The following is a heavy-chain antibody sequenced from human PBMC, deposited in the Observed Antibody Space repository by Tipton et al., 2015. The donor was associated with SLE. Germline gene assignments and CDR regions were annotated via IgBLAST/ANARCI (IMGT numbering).Heavy chain of an antibody. D-gene: IGHD2-2*02. J-gene: IGHJ3*02. CDR2: IYYSGST. CDR1: GYSISSGYY. CDR3: ARGPYCSSTSCYTAAAFDI. V-gene: IGHV4-61*01. Sequence: TLSLTCAVSGYSISSGYYWGWIRQPPGKGLEWIGYIYYSGSTNYNPSLKSRVTISVDTSKNQFSLKLSSVTAADTAVYYCARGPYCSSTSCYTAAAFDIWGQGTMVTVSS.